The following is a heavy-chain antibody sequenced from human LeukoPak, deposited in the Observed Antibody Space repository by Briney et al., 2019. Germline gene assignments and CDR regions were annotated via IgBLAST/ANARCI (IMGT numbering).Heavy chain of an antibody. V-gene: IGHV1-69*06. CDR1: GGTFNSFA. D-gene: IGHD2-15*01. J-gene: IGHJ6*02. Sequence: ASAKVSCKASGGTFNSFAINWVRQAPGQGLQWMGGIIPIFGTAKYAQKFQGRVTISADKSTSTAYVELSSLRSEDTAVYYCARGRGCSGNSCYFFRYYHYGLDVWGQGTTVTVS. CDR3: ARGRGCSGNSCYFFRYYHYGLDV. CDR2: IIPIFGTA.